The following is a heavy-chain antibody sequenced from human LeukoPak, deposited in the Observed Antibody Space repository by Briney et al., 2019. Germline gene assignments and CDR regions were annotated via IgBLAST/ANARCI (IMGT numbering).Heavy chain of an antibody. D-gene: IGHD2-15*01. J-gene: IGHJ4*02. CDR2: INHSGST. Sequence: SETLSLTCAVYGGSFSGYYWSWIRQPPGKGLEWIGEINHSGSTNYNPSLKSRVTISVDTSKNQFSLKLSSVTAADTAVYYCARLNCSGGSCYPDYWGQGNLVTVSS. CDR1: GGSFSGYY. V-gene: IGHV4-34*01. CDR3: ARLNCSGGSCYPDY.